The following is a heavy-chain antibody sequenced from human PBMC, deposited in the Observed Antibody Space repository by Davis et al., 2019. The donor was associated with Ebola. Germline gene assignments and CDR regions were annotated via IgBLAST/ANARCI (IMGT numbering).Heavy chain of an antibody. CDR1: GGTFNSYA. D-gene: IGHD3-16*01. J-gene: IGHJ6*02. CDR3: ARGGEPYGMDV. Sequence: SVKVSCKASGGTFNSYAISWVRQAPGQGLEWMGRIIPILGIANYAQKFQGRVTITADKSTSTAYMELSSLRSEDTAVYYCARGGEPYGMDVWGQGTTVTVSS. CDR2: IIPILGIA. V-gene: IGHV1-69*04.